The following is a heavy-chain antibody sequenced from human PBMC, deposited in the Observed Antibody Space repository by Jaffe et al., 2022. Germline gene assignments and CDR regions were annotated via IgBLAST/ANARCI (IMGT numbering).Heavy chain of an antibody. D-gene: IGHD3-3*01. CDR3: ARGMSPYYDFWSGEFDY. Sequence: EVQLVESGGGLVQPGGSLRLSCAASGFTFSSYWMSWVRQAPGKGLEWVANIKQDGSEKYYVDSVKGRFTISRDNAKNSLYLQMNSLRAEDTAVYYCARGMSPYYDFWSGEFDYWGQGTLVTVSS. J-gene: IGHJ4*02. CDR1: GFTFSSYW. V-gene: IGHV3-7*04. CDR2: IKQDGSEK.